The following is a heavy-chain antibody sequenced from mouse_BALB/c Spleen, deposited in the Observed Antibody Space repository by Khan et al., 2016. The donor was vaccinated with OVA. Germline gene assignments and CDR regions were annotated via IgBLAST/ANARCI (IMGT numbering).Heavy chain of an antibody. CDR1: GFIFSSFG. J-gene: IGHJ1*01. Sequence: EVKLVESGGGLVQPGGSRKLSCAASGFIFSSFGMHWVRQAPKKGLEWVAYISSGSSTIYYVDTVKGRFTISRDNPKNTLFLQMTSLRSEDTAMYYCARSGGNFHWYFDVWGAGTSVTVSS. V-gene: IGHV5-17*02. D-gene: IGHD2-1*01. CDR2: ISSGSSTI. CDR3: ARSGGNFHWYFDV.